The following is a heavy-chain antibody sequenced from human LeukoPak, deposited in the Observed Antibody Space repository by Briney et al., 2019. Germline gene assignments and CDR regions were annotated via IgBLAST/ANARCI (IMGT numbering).Heavy chain of an antibody. J-gene: IGHJ4*02. CDR2: IFQSVST. D-gene: IGHD6-19*01. CDR3: ARNNSNGFDF. V-gene: IGHV4-38-2*02. CDR1: GYSISGGYY. Sequence: SETLSLTCTVSGYSISGGYYWGWIRQPPGKGLEWIGTIFQSVSTYYNPSLRSRVTTSVDTSKNQFSLKLSSVTAADTAVYYCARNNSNGFDFWSQGTLVTVSS.